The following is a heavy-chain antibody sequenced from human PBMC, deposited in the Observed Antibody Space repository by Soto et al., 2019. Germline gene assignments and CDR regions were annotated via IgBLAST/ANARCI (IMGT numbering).Heavy chain of an antibody. CDR3: ARDPFLPSARRSRSAFDY. V-gene: IGHV3-30-3*01. D-gene: IGHD2-2*01. Sequence: GGSLRLSCAASGFTFSSYAMHWVRQAPGKGLEWVAVISYDGSNKYYADSVKGRFTISRDNSKNTLYLQMNSLRAEDTAVYYCARDPFLPSARRSRSAFDYWGQGTLVTVSS. CDR2: ISYDGSNK. CDR1: GFTFSSYA. J-gene: IGHJ4*02.